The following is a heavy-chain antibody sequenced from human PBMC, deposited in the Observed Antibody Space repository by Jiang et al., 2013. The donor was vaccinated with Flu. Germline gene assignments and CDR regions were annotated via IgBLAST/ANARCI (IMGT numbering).Heavy chain of an antibody. J-gene: IGHJ5*02. CDR1: GASISSSY. D-gene: IGHD1-26*01. Sequence: SLTCTVSGASISSSYWNWIRQPPGKGLEWMGSVYYSGTTNYNPSLKSRITISVDTSKNQFSLRLTSVTAADTAVYYCARDAGGGYNWFDPWGQGTLVTVSS. CDR3: ARDAGGGYNWFDP. CDR2: VYYSGTT. V-gene: IGHV4-59*01.